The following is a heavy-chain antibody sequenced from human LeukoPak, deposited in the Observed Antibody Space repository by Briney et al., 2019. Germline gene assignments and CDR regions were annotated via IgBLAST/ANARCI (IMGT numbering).Heavy chain of an antibody. J-gene: IGHJ4*02. Sequence: SVKVSCKASGGTFSSYAISWVRQAPGQGLEWMGRIIPILGIANYAQKFQGRVTITADKSTSTAYMELRSLRSDDTAVYYCARASIAGGSHFDYWGQGTLVTVSS. V-gene: IGHV1-69*04. CDR2: IIPILGIA. D-gene: IGHD6-6*01. CDR1: GGTFSSYA. CDR3: ARASIAGGSHFDY.